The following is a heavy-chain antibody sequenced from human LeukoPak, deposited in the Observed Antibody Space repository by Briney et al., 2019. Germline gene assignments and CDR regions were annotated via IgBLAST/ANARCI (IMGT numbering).Heavy chain of an antibody. J-gene: IGHJ4*02. V-gene: IGHV4-4*02. D-gene: IGHD6-13*01. Sequence: PSETLSLTCAVSGGSIGRSNWWSWVRQSPGKGLEWIGEIYDNGSTNYNPSLKSRVTISVDKSKNQFSLKLSSVTAADTAVYYCASPRAERSTWYAVDYWGQGTLVTVSA. CDR2: IYDNGST. CDR1: GGSIGRSNW. CDR3: ASPRAERSTWYAVDY.